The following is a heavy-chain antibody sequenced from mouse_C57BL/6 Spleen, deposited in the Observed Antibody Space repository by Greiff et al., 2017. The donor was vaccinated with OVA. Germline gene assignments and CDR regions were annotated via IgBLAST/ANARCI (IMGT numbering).Heavy chain of an antibody. V-gene: IGHV10-3*01. CDR2: IRSKSSNYAT. J-gene: IGHJ1*03. CDR1: GFTFNTYA. Sequence: EVMLVESGGGLVQPKGSLKLSCAASGFTFNTYAMHWVRQAPGKGLEWVARIRSKSSNYATYYADSVKDRFTISRDDSQSMLYLQMNNLKTEDTAMYYCVREGADYYGSSYRPHWYFDVWGTGTTVTVSS. D-gene: IGHD1-1*01. CDR3: VREGADYYGSSYRPHWYFDV.